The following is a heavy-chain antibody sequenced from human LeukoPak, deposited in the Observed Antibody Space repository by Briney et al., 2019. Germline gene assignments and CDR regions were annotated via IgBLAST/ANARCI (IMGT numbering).Heavy chain of an antibody. CDR2: ISYTGTYI. Sequence: GGSLRLSCAASAFSLSAYNMNWVRQAPGKGLEWVSSISYTGTYIYYAGSVKGRFTISRDNSQNTLYLHMNNLGAEDTAIYYCAKDRIASPPQGRFDPWGQGTQVTVSS. J-gene: IGHJ5*02. V-gene: IGHV3-21*04. CDR1: AFSLSAYN. D-gene: IGHD2-15*01. CDR3: AKDRIASPPQGRFDP.